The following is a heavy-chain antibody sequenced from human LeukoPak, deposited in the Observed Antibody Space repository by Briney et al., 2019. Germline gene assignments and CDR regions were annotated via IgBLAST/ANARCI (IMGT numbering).Heavy chain of an antibody. J-gene: IGHJ4*02. CDR3: ASSSTYYYDSSGYC. Sequence: GGSLRLSCAASGFTFSDYYMSWIRQAPGKWLEWVSYISSSGSTIYYADSVKGRFTISRDNAKNSLYLQMNSLRAEDTAVYYCASSSTYYYDSSGYCWGQGTLVTVSS. CDR2: ISSSGSTI. V-gene: IGHV3-11*01. D-gene: IGHD3-22*01. CDR1: GFTFSDYY.